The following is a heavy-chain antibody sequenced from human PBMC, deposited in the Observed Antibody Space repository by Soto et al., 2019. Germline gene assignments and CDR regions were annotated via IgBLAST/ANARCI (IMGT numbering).Heavy chain of an antibody. J-gene: IGHJ4*02. CDR1: GFTFTSYW. Sequence: EVQLVESGGGLVQPGGSLRLSCAASGFTFTSYWMTWVRQAPGKGLEWVANIKQDGGAKDYVGSVKGRFTISRDNAENSLYLQLDRLRAEDAAVYYCARGAFPTWGTYPLDYWGQGTLVTVSS. CDR3: ARGAFPTWGTYPLDY. D-gene: IGHD3-16*02. V-gene: IGHV3-7*04. CDR2: IKQDGGAK.